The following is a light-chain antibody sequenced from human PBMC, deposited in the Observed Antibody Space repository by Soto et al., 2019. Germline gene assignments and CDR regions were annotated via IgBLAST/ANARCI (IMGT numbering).Light chain of an antibody. V-gene: IGKV1-39*01. Sequence: DIQMTQSPFSLSASVGDRVPIACRASQSISTYLNWYQQKPGKAPKFLIYAASSLQSGVPSRFSGSGSGTDFTLTISSLQPEDFATYYCQQSYRTPLTFGPGTKVDIK. CDR1: QSISTY. CDR2: AAS. J-gene: IGKJ3*01. CDR3: QQSYRTPLT.